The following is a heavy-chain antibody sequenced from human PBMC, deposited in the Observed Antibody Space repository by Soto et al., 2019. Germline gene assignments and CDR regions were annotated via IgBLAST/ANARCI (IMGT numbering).Heavy chain of an antibody. CDR3: ATRSPAFDF. Sequence: QVQLVQSGPEVKKPGASVKVSCKTSGYTFTTYGIAWVRQAPGQGLEWMGWISTSKGNTNYAQKFQGRATMTTDTSTSTAYMERRSLRSEDTAVYYCATRSPAFDFWGQGTLVTVSS. J-gene: IGHJ4*02. CDR2: ISTSKGNT. V-gene: IGHV1-18*01. CDR1: GYTFTTYG.